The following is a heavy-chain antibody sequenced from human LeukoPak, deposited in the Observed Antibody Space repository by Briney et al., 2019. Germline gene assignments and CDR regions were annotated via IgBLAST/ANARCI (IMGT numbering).Heavy chain of an antibody. J-gene: IGHJ3*02. CDR2: IKQDGSEK. CDR3: AGSGVVIASDAFDI. D-gene: IGHD3-16*02. V-gene: IGHV3-7*01. CDR1: GFTLSSYR. Sequence: GGSLRLLCSASGFTLSSYRMRWVRQAPGKGLEGVANIKQDGSEKYYVDSVKGRFTISRDNAKNSLYLQMNSLRAEDTAVYYCAGSGVVIASDAFDIWGQGTMVTVSS.